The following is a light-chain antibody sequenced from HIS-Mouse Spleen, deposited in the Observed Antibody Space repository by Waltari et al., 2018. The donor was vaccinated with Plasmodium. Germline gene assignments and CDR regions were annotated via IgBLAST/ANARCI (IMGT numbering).Light chain of an antibody. V-gene: IGKV1-39*01. J-gene: IGKJ1*01. Sequence: DIQMTQSPSSLSASVGDRVTITCRASQSISSYLNWYQQKPGKAPKLLIYAASSLQSGVPSRFSGSGSRTDFTLSISSLQPEDFATYYWQQSYSTWTFGQGTKVEIK. CDR3: QQSYSTWT. CDR2: AAS. CDR1: QSISSY.